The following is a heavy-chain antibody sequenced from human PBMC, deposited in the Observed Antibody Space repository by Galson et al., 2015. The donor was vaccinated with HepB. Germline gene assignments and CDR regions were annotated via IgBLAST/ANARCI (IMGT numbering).Heavy chain of an antibody. CDR1: GFTFSSYS. V-gene: IGHV3-21*01. CDR2: ISSSSSYI. CDR3: ARAGAVAGRHFDY. D-gene: IGHD6-19*01. J-gene: IGHJ4*02. Sequence: SLRLSCAASGFTFSSYSMNWVRQAPGKGLEWVSSISSSSSYIYYADSVKGRFTISRDNAKNSLYLQTNSLRAEDTAVYYCARAGAVAGRHFDYWGQGILVTVSS.